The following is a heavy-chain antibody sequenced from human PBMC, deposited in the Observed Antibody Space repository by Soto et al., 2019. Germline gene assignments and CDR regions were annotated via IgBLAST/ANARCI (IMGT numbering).Heavy chain of an antibody. CDR1: GFTFSDYY. J-gene: IGHJ6*02. Sequence: GGSLSLSCAASGFTFSDYYMSWIRQAPGKGLEWVSYISSSGSTIYYADSVKGRFTISRDNAKNSLYLQMYSLRAEDTAVYYCARAALSIAARPSHGMDVWGQGTTVTVSS. CDR2: ISSSGSTI. CDR3: ARAALSIAARPSHGMDV. D-gene: IGHD6-6*01. V-gene: IGHV3-11*01.